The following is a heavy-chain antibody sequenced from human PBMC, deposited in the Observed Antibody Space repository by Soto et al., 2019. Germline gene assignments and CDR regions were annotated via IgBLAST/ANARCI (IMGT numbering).Heavy chain of an antibody. CDR1: GFTFSSYT. CDR3: ARGARGRHFDY. CDR2: ISSSSSYI. J-gene: IGHJ4*01. V-gene: IGHV3-21*01. Sequence: EVQLVESGGGLVKPGGSLRLSCAASGFTFSSYTMNWVRQAPGKGLEWVSSISSSSSYIYYADSVKGRFTISRDNAKNSLYLQMNSLRAEDTAVYYCARGARGRHFDYWGHGTLVTVSS. D-gene: IGHD1-1*01.